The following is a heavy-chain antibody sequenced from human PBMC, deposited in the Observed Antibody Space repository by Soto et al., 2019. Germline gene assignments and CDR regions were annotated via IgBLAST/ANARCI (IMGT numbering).Heavy chain of an antibody. D-gene: IGHD4-4*01. V-gene: IGHV1-69*12. CDR1: GGTFSSYA. CDR3: ERDRTVTTSLNYYYYGMDG. Sequence: QVQLVQSGAEVKKPGSSVKVSCKASGGTFSSYAISWVRQAPGQGLEWMGGIIPIFGTANYAQKLQGRVTITADESTSTAYMELSSLRSEDTAVYYCERDRTVTTSLNYYYYGMDGWGQGPTVTVSS. J-gene: IGHJ6*02. CDR2: IIPIFGTA.